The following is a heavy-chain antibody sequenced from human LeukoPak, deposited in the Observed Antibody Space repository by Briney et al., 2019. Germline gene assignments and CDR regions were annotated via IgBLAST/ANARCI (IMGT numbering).Heavy chain of an antibody. CDR2: ISSSSSYI. CDR3: ARDWGYYYYYGMDV. V-gene: IGHV3-21*01. J-gene: IGHJ6*02. D-gene: IGHD3-16*01. CDR1: GFTFSSYS. Sequence: GFLRLSCAASGFTFSSYSMNWVRQAPGKGLEWVSSISSSSSYIYYADSVKGRFTISRDNAKNSLYLQMNSLRAEDTAVYYCARDWGYYYYYGMDVWGQGTTVTVSS.